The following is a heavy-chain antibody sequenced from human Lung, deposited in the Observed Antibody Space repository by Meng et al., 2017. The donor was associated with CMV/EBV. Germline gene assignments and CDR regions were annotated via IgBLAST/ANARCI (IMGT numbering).Heavy chain of an antibody. V-gene: IGHV4-34*01. J-gene: IGHJ4*02. D-gene: IGHD2-2*01. Sequence: SETLSLXCGAYGGPFSGHYRSWIRQSPGKGLEWIGEIYHTGVTNYHPSLKSRVTISLDTSKMQFSLKLTSVTAADTAVYYCATSPDGPAGFDYWGQGVLVTVSS. CDR2: IYHTGVT. CDR3: ATSPDGPAGFDY. CDR1: GGPFSGHY.